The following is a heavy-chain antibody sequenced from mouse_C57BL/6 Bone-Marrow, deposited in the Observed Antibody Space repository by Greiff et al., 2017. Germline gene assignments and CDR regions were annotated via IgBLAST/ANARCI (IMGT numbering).Heavy chain of an antibody. CDR2: ISYDGSN. CDR1: GYSITSGYY. Sequence: EVHLVESGPGLVKPSQSLSLTCSVTGYSITSGYYWNWIRQFPGNKLEWMGYISYDGSNNYNPSLKNRISITRDTSKNQFFLKFNSVTTEDTATYYCARGGGFPWFAYWGQGTLVTVSA. J-gene: IGHJ3*01. V-gene: IGHV3-6*01. CDR3: ARGGGFPWFAY.